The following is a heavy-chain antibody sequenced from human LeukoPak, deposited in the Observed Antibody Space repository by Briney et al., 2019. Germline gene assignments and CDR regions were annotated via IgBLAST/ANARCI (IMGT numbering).Heavy chain of an antibody. V-gene: IGHV3-7*03. CDR3: ARGLRWPDF. D-gene: IGHD4-23*01. CDR2: IKQDGSEK. CDR1: GFIFSSDW. Sequence: GGSLRLSCAASGFIFSSDWMNWVRQVPGKGLEWVANIKQDGSEKYYVASVKGRFTISRDNAKNSLYLQMNSLRADDTAVYYCARGLRWPDFGGQGTLVTVSS. J-gene: IGHJ4*02.